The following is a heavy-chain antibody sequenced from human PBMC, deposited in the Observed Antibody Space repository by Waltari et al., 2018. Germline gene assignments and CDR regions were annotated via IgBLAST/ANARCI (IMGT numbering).Heavy chain of an antibody. D-gene: IGHD6-13*01. CDR3: ARGIAAAGTSPFDY. CDR1: GGTFSSYA. V-gene: IGHV1-69*10. CDR2: IIPILGMA. J-gene: IGHJ4*02. Sequence: QVQLVQSGAEVKKPGSSVKVSCKASGGTFSSYAISWVRQAPGQGLEWMGGIIPILGMANYAQKFQGRVTITADKSTSTAYMELSSLRSEDTAVYYCARGIAAAGTSPFDYWGQGTLVTVSS.